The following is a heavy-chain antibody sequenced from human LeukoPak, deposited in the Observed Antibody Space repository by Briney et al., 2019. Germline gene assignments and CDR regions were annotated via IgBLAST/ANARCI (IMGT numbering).Heavy chain of an antibody. CDR1: GFTFSTYA. D-gene: IGHD3-10*01. CDR2: ISYDGSNK. J-gene: IGHJ6*02. Sequence: PGGSLRFSFEASGFTFSTYAMHWFRKAPAKGLEWVAVISYDGSNKYYADSVKGRFTISRDNSKNTLYLQMNSLRAEDTAVYYCARELSHRGVYYYYGMDVWGQGTTVTVSS. CDR3: ARELSHRGVYYYYGMDV. V-gene: IGHV3-30-3*01.